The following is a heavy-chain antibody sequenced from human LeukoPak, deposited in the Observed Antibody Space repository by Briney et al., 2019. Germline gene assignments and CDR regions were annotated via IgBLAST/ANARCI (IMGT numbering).Heavy chain of an antibody. CDR2: ISGSGGST. D-gene: IGHD3-3*01. CDR3: AKDPPFYDFWSGVWFDP. CDR1: GFTFSNYA. V-gene: IGHV3-23*01. Sequence: PGGSLRLSCAASGFTFSNYAMSWVRQAPGKGLEWVSAISGSGGSTYYADSVKGRFTISRDNSKNTLYLQMNSLRAEDTAVYYCAKDPPFYDFWSGVWFDPWGQGTLVTVSS. J-gene: IGHJ5*02.